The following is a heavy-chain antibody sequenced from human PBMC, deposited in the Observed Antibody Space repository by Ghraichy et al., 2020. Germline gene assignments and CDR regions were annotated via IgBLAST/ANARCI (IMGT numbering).Heavy chain of an antibody. CDR2: IYYSGST. CDR3: ARRVGSSGWYEIDY. J-gene: IGHJ4*02. CDR1: GGSISSSSYY. Sequence: SETLSLTCTVSGGSISSSSYYWGWIRQPPGKGLEWIGSIYYSGSTYYNPSLKSRVTISVDTSKNQFSLKLSSVTAADTAVYYCARRVGSSGWYEIDYWGQGTLVTVSS. V-gene: IGHV4-39*01. D-gene: IGHD6-19*01.